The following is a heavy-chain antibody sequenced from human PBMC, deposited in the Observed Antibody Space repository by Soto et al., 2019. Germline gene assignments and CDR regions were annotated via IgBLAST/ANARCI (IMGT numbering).Heavy chain of an antibody. CDR3: ARSQGSSTSLEIYYYYYYGMDV. CDR2: IIPISGTA. D-gene: IGHD2-2*01. V-gene: IGHV1-69*01. CDR1: GGTFSSYA. Sequence: QVQLVQSGAEVKKPGSSVKVSCKASGGTFSSYAISWVRQAPGQGLEWMGGIIPISGTANYAQKFQGRVTITADESTSTAYMELSSLRSEDTALYYCARSQGSSTSLEIYYYYYYGMDVWGQGTTATVSS. J-gene: IGHJ6*02.